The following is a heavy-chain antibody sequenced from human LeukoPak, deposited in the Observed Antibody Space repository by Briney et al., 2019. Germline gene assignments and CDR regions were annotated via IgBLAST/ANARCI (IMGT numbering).Heavy chain of an antibody. Sequence: ASVKVSCKASGYTFTGYYMHWVRQAPGQRLEWMGWINAGNGNTKYSQKFQGRVTITRDTSTSTAYMELSSLRSEDTAVYYCARGLSWSTDTNWFDPWGQGTLVTVSS. J-gene: IGHJ5*02. CDR2: INAGNGNT. V-gene: IGHV1-3*01. CDR1: GYTFTGYY. CDR3: ARGLSWSTDTNWFDP. D-gene: IGHD6-13*01.